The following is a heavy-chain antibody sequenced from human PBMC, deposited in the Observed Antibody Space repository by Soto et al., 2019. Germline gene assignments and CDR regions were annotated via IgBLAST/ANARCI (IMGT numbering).Heavy chain of an antibody. CDR2: IYYSGST. D-gene: IGHD2-21*02. J-gene: IGHJ5*02. V-gene: IGHV4-31*03. CDR1: GGSISSGGYY. Sequence: PSETLSLTCTVSGGSISSGGYYWSWIRQHPGKGLEWIGYIYYSGSTYYNPSLKSRVTISVDTSKNQFSLKLSSVTAADTAVYYCARAGGNSGWFDPWGQGTLVTVSS. CDR3: ARAGGNSGWFDP.